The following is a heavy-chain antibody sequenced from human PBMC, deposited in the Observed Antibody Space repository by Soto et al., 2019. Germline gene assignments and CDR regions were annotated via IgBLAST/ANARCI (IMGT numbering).Heavy chain of an antibody. CDR1: GYTFTNYA. CDR3: ARDMGFGLSDY. Sequence: GASVKVSCKASGYTFTNYAIHWVRQAPGQRLEWMGWINAGNGNTKYSQKFQGRVTITRDTSASTAYMELSSLRSEDTAVYYCARDMGFGLSDYWGQGTLVTVSS. D-gene: IGHD3-10*01. CDR2: INAGNGNT. J-gene: IGHJ4*02. V-gene: IGHV1-3*01.